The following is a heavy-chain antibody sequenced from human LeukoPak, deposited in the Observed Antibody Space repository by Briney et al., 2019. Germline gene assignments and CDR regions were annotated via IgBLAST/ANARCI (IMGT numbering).Heavy chain of an antibody. Sequence: GGSLRLSCAASGFTFSTYALSWVRQAPGMGLEWVSSISGSGGSTYYADSVKGRFSISRDNSKNTLYLQMNSLGAEDTAVYYCAKSISPRFVSHHSHDCWGQGTLVTVSS. J-gene: IGHJ4*02. CDR1: GFTFSTYA. V-gene: IGHV3-23*01. CDR2: ISGSGGST. CDR3: AKSISPRFVSHHSHDC. D-gene: IGHD3-16*01.